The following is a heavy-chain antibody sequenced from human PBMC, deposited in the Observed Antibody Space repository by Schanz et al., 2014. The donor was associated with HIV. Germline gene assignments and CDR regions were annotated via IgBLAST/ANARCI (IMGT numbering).Heavy chain of an antibody. CDR1: GFNVSTYA. D-gene: IGHD4-17*01. CDR3: YGDESGY. V-gene: IGHV3-33*08. CDR2: IWYDGSKK. Sequence: VHLVESGGGLVKPGGSLRLSCADPGFNVSTYAMNWVRQAPGKGLEWVAVIWYDGSKKYYADSVKGRFTISRDNSKNTLYLQMNSLRAEDTAVYYCYGDESGYWGQGTLVTVSS. J-gene: IGHJ4*02.